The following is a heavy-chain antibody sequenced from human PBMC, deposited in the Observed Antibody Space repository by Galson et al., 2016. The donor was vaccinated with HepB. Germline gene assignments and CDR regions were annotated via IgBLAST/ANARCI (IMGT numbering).Heavy chain of an antibody. CDR1: GFTFTSYW. V-gene: IGHV3-74*01. CDR2: INSDGSST. J-gene: IGHJ6*01. D-gene: IGHD3-10*01. CDR3: ARVGVIPYYYYGMDV. Sequence: SLRLSCAASGFTFTSYWIHWVRRVPGEGLVWVSRINSDGSSTHYADSVKGRFTISRDNAKNTVYLQMNSLRVEDTAVYYCARVGVIPYYYYGMDVWGQGTIVIVSS.